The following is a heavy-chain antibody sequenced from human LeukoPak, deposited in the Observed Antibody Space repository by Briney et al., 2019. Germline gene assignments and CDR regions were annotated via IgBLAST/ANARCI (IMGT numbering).Heavy chain of an antibody. CDR2: INWNGGST. V-gene: IGHV3-20*04. J-gene: IGHJ4*02. D-gene: IGHD3-10*01. CDR1: GFTFDDYG. CDR3: ARGGWFGELLFDY. Sequence: GGSLRLSCEASGFTFDDYGMSWVRQAPGKGLEWVSGINWNGGSTGYADSVKGRFTISGDNAKNSLYLQMNSLRAEDTALYYCARGGWFGELLFDYWGQGTLVTVSS.